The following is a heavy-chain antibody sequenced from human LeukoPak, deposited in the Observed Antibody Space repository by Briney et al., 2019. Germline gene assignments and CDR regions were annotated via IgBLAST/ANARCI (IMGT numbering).Heavy chain of an antibody. V-gene: IGHV3-15*07. CDR2: IKSNVGGGTR. CDR3: AKDYCRGGNCPFPFFDS. D-gene: IGHD2-15*01. CDR1: GATFSNLW. Sequence: GGSLRLSCVVSGATFSNLWMNWVRHPPGKGQEWVGRIKSNVGGGTRDYAAPLKGRFTISRDDSKNTLYLQMNSQETEDTAIYYCAKDYCRGGNCPFPFFDSWGQGTLVTVSS. J-gene: IGHJ4*02.